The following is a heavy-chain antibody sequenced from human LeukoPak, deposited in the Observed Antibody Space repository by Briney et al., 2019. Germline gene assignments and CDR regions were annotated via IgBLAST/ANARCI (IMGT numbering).Heavy chain of an antibody. CDR3: ARIKREWLGESPGTWYFFDY. V-gene: IGHV4-61*02. J-gene: IGHJ4*02. D-gene: IGHD3-10*01. Sequence: SETLSLTCTVSGGSLSSGSYYWNCLRQPAGKGLEWSGRISASGSTNYDASLKSRITISVDTSKNQSALMLSSVTAADTAMYYCARIKREWLGESPGTWYFFDYWGQGTLVTVSS. CDR1: GGSLSSGSYY. CDR2: ISASGST.